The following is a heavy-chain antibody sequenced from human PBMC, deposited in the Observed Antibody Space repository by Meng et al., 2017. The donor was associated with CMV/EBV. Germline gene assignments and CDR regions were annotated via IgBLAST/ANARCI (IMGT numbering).Heavy chain of an antibody. V-gene: IGHV4-38-2*02. CDR2: IYHSGST. CDR1: GYSISSVYY. D-gene: IGHD1-26*01. CDR3: ARVTPSIVGATSFDY. J-gene: IGHJ4*02. Sequence: SETLSLTCTVSGYSISSVYYWGWIRQPPGKGLEWIGSIYHSGSTYYNPSLKSRVTISVDTSKNQFSLNLTSVTAADTAVYYCARVTPSIVGATSFDYWGQGTLVTVSS.